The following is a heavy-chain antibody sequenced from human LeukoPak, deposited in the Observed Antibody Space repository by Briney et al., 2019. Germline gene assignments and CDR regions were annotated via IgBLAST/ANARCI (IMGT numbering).Heavy chain of an antibody. CDR1: GFIFTSYT. D-gene: IGHD3-10*01. V-gene: IGHV3-21*06. J-gene: IGHJ6*04. CDR2: ISSQGSYI. CDR3: ARGGSGSFHV. Sequence: GGSLRLSCAASGFIFTSYTMNWVRQAPGEGLEWVSSISSQGSYIYYEDSLKGRFTVSRDNAQNLLYLQMDSLTAQDTAVYYCARGGSGSFHVWGKGTTVIVSS.